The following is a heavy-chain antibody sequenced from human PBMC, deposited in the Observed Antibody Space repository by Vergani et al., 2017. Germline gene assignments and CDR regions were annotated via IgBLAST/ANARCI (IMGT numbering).Heavy chain of an antibody. CDR1: GGPISSYY. CDR3: ATTMSSADY. Sequence: QVQLQESGPGLVKPSETLSLTCTVSGGPISSYYWSWIRQPPGKGLEWIGYIYYSGSTNYNPSLKSRVTISVDTSKNQFSLKLSSVTAADTAVYYCATTMSSADYWGQGTLVTVSS. V-gene: IGHV4-59*01. CDR2: IYYSGST. J-gene: IGHJ4*02.